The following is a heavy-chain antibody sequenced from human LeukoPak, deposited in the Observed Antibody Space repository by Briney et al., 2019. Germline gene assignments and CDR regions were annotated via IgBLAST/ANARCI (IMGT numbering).Heavy chain of an antibody. CDR2: IHNSGRT. CDR3: ASGDGVQTLNFDS. CDR1: GGSVSSYY. J-gene: IGHJ4*02. Sequence: SETLSLTCSVSGGSVSSYYWSWIRQSPGKGLEWIGYIHNSGRTNYNPSLKSRVTGFVDTSKNQFSLKLSSVTAADTAVYYCASGDGVQTLNFDSWGQGTLVAVSS. D-gene: IGHD2-8*01. V-gene: IGHV4-59*02.